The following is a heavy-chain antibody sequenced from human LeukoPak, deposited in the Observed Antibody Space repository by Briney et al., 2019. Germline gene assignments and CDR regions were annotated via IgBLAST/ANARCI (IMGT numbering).Heavy chain of an antibody. D-gene: IGHD1-1*01. CDR2: VSAYNGNT. CDR1: GYTFTSYG. V-gene: IGHV1-18*01. J-gene: IGHJ3*02. CDR3: ASGPLGIHPENWRHAFDI. Sequence: GASVKVSCKASGYTFTSYGISWVRQAPGQGLEWMGWVSAYNGNTNYAQKLQGRVTMTTDTSTSTAYMELRSLRSDDTAVYYCASGPLGIHPENWRHAFDIWGQGTMVTVSS.